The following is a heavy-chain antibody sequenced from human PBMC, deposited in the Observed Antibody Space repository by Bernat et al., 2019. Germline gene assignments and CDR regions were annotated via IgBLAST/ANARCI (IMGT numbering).Heavy chain of an antibody. CDR2: IDPSDSYT. V-gene: IGHV5-10-1*03. J-gene: IGHJ6*03. CDR1: GYSFTSYW. CDR3: AGHGRAWDTIFGVVNTYDYYYYMDV. D-gene: IGHD3-3*01. Sequence: EVQLVQSGAEVKKPGESLRISCKGSGYSFTSYWISWVRQMPGKGLEWMGRIDPSDSYTNYSPSFQGHVTMSADKSISTAYLQWSSLKASDTAMDYCAGHGRAWDTIFGVVNTYDYYYYMDVWGKGTTVTVSS.